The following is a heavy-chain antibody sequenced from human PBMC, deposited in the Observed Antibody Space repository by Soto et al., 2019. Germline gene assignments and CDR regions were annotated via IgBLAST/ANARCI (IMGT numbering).Heavy chain of an antibody. CDR2: ISYDGSNK. CDR3: ARAQNRLVQAGYFDY. J-gene: IGHJ4*02. V-gene: IGHV3-30-3*01. Sequence: PGGSLRLSCAASGFTFSSYAMHWVRQAPGKGLEWVAVISYDGSNKYYADSVKGRFTISRDNSKNTLYLQMNSLRAEDTAVYYCARAQNRLVQAGYFDYWGQGTLVTVSS. D-gene: IGHD3-16*01. CDR1: GFTFSSYA.